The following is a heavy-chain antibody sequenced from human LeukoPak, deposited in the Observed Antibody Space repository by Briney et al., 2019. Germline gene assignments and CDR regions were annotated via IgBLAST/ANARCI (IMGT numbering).Heavy chain of an antibody. V-gene: IGHV3-21*01. D-gene: IGHD1-26*01. Sequence: GGSLRLSCAASGFTFSSYSMNWVRQAPGKGLEWVSSISSSSSYIYYADSVKGRFTISRDNAKNSLYLQMNSLRAEDTAVYYCARVYSGSPGWFDPWGQGTLVTVSS. CDR3: ARVYSGSPGWFDP. J-gene: IGHJ5*02. CDR2: ISSSSSYI. CDR1: GFTFSSYS.